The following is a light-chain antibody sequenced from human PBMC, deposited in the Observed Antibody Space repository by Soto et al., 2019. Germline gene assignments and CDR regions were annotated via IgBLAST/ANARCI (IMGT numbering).Light chain of an antibody. CDR2: AAS. J-gene: IGKJ4*01. Sequence: DIQMTQSPSSLSASVGDRVTITCRASQAISNSLAWYQQKPGKVPKVLIYAASILQSGVPARFSGSGSGTDFTLTISSLQPEDVATDYCQKYNSAPLTFGGGTKVEI. CDR1: QAISNS. V-gene: IGKV1-27*01. CDR3: QKYNSAPLT.